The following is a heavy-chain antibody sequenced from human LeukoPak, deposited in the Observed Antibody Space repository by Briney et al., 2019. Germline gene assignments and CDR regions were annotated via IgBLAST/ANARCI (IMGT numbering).Heavy chain of an antibody. Sequence: ASVKVSCKASGYTFTGYYMHWVRQAPGQGLEWMGWINPNSGGTNYAQKFQGRVTMTRDTSISTAYMELSRLRSDDTAVYYRARSGYDLSRYDYWGQGTLVTVSS. V-gene: IGHV1-2*02. CDR3: ARSGYDLSRYDY. CDR1: GYTFTGYY. CDR2: INPNSGGT. J-gene: IGHJ4*02. D-gene: IGHD5-12*01.